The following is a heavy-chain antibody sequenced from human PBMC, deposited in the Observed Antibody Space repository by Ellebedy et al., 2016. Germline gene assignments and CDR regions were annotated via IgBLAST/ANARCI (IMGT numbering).Heavy chain of an antibody. CDR3: ARPKLLWFGELSAFDI. CDR1: GYTFTGYY. Sequence: ASVKVSCXASGYTFTGYYMHWVRQAPGQGLEWMGWINPNSGGTNYAQKFQGRVTMTRDTSISTAYMELSRLRSDDTAVYYCARPKLLWFGELSAFDIWGQGTMVTVSS. CDR2: INPNSGGT. V-gene: IGHV1-2*02. D-gene: IGHD3-10*01. J-gene: IGHJ3*02.